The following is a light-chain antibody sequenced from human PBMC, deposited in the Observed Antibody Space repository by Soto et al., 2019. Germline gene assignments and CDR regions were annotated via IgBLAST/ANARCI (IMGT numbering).Light chain of an antibody. Sequence: QSALTQPASVSGSPGQSITISCTGTSSDVGAYNYVSWYQQHPGKAPKLMIYDVSNRPSGVSNRFSGSKSGNTASLTISGLQADDEADYYCSSYTGSSTLVVFGGGTKLTVL. CDR2: DVS. V-gene: IGLV2-14*01. CDR1: SSDVGAYNY. J-gene: IGLJ2*01. CDR3: SSYTGSSTLVV.